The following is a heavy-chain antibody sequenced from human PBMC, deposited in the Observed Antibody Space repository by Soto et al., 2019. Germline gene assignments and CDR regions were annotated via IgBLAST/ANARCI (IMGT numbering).Heavy chain of an antibody. Sequence: SETLSLTCTVSGGSISSYYWSWIRQPPGKGLEWIGYIYYSGSTYYNPSLKSRVTISVDTSKNQFSLKLSSVTAADTAVYYCARDRGIAAAGLDYYYYGMDVWGQGTTVTVSS. D-gene: IGHD6-13*01. V-gene: IGHV4-59*12. CDR3: ARDRGIAAAGLDYYYYGMDV. CDR1: GGSISSYY. CDR2: IYYSGST. J-gene: IGHJ6*01.